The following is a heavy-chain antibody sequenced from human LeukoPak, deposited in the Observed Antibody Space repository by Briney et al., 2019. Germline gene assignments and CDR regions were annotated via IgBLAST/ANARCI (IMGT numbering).Heavy chain of an antibody. J-gene: IGHJ4*02. CDR2: INPNSGGT. CDR3: ARSPRQLWLPVDY. V-gene: IGHV1-2*04. CDR1: GYTLTGYY. D-gene: IGHD5-18*01. Sequence: ASVKVSCKASGYTLTGYYMHWVRQAPGQGLEWMGWINPNSGGTNYAQKFQGWVTMTRDTSISTAYMELSRLRSDDTAVYYCARSPRQLWLPVDYWGQGTLVTVSS.